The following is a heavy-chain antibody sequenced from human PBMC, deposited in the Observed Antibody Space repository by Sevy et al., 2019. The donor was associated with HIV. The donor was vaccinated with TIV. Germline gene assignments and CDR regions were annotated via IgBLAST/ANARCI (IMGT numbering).Heavy chain of an antibody. CDR1: GFIFTTYG. V-gene: IGHV3-30*18. J-gene: IGHJ6*02. Sequence: GGCLRLSCAASGFIFTTYGMHWVRQAPGKGLEWVAIVSYDGSNKLYADSVKGRFTISRDNSKNTLYLQMNSLRTEDTAVYYCAKEIGSSGGDLYYYGMDVWGQGTTVTVSS. CDR3: AKEIGSSGGDLYYYGMDV. CDR2: VSYDGSNK. D-gene: IGHD6-19*01.